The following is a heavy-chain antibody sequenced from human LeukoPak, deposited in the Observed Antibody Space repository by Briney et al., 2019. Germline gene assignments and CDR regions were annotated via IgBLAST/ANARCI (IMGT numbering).Heavy chain of an antibody. CDR1: GGSFSGYY. J-gene: IGHJ4*02. V-gene: IGHV4-59*01. CDR2: IYYSGST. Sequence: SETLSLTCAVYGGSFSGYYWSWIRQPPGKGLEWIGYIYYSGSTNYNPSLESRVTISVDTSKNQFSLKLSSVTAADTAVYYCARAVEGALDYWGQGTLVTVSS. D-gene: IGHD1-26*01. CDR3: ARAVEGALDY.